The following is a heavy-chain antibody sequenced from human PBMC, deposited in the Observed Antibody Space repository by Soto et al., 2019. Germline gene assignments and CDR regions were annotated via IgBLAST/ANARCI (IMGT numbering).Heavy chain of an antibody. D-gene: IGHD3-22*01. CDR2: ISGSGGST. Sequence: GSLRLSCAASGFTFSSYAMSWVRQAPGKGLEWASAISGSGGSTYYADSVKGRFTISRDNSKNTLYLQMNSLRAEDTAVYYCAKDLHLSTYYYDSSGYPLGYWGQGTLVTVLL. CDR3: AKDLHLSTYYYDSSGYPLGY. J-gene: IGHJ4*02. V-gene: IGHV3-23*01. CDR1: GFTFSSYA.